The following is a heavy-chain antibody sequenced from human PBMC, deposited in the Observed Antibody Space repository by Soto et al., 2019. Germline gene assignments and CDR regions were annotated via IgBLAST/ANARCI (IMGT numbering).Heavy chain of an antibody. D-gene: IGHD6-19*01. J-gene: IGHJ4*02. Sequence: QVQMVESGGGVVQPGTSLRLSCAASGFTFSSYAMHWVRQAPAKGLEWVAVISHDGRNKNYADTVKARFTISRDNSKNTLYLQMNSLRAEDTAVYYCARVDIAVAGGAYYFDYWGQATLVTVSS. CDR1: GFTFSSYA. V-gene: IGHV3-30*04. CDR3: ARVDIAVAGGAYYFDY. CDR2: ISHDGRNK.